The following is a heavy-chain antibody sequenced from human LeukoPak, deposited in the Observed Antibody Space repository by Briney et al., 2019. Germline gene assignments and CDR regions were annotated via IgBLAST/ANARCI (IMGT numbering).Heavy chain of an antibody. J-gene: IGHJ6*03. Sequence: PGGSLRLSCAASGFTFSSYGMHWVRQAPGKGLEWVAFIRYDGSNKYYADSVKGRFTISRDNSKNTLYLQMNSLRAEDTAVYYCAKDRGYGSGSYFSHYYYYYMDVWGKGTTVTVSS. D-gene: IGHD3-10*01. CDR1: GFTFSSYG. CDR2: IRYDGSNK. V-gene: IGHV3-30*02. CDR3: AKDRGYGSGSYFSHYYYYYMDV.